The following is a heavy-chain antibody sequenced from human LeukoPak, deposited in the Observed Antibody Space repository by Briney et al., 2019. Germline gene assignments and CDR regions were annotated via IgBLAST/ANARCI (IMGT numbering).Heavy chain of an antibody. J-gene: IGHJ4*02. CDR3: AARDVLTGLHDY. CDR2: INHSGST. D-gene: IGHD3-9*01. Sequence: SETLSLTCTVSGGSISSSYYYWGWIRQPPGKGLEWIGEINHSGSTNYNPSLKSRVTISVDTSKSQFSLKLSSVTAADTAVYYCAARDVLTGLHDYWGQGTLVTVSS. CDR1: GGSISSSYYY. V-gene: IGHV4-39*07.